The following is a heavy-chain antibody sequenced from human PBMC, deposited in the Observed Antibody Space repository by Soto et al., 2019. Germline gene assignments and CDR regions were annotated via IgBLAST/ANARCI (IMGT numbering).Heavy chain of an antibody. CDR2: INPSSGGT. J-gene: IGHJ4*02. V-gene: IGHV1-46*01. D-gene: IGHD3-22*01. Sequence: ASVKVSCKASGYTFTNYYMHWVRQAPGQGLEWMGIINPSSGGTSYAQKFQGRVTMTRDTSTSTVYMELSSLSSEDTAVYYCASSAPDYYYDSSGFDNWGQGALVTVSS. CDR3: ASSAPDYYYDSSGFDN. CDR1: GYTFTNYY.